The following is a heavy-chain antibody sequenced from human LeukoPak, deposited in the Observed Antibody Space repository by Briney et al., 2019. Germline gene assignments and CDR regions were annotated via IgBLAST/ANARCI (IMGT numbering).Heavy chain of an antibody. CDR2: IWYDGSNE. CDR1: GFTFSSYG. D-gene: IGHD3-10*01. V-gene: IGHV3-33*01. J-gene: IGHJ3*02. Sequence: GRSLRLSCAASGFTFSSYGMHWVRQAPGKGLEWVAVIWYDGSNEDYADSVKGRFTISRDNSKNTLYLQMNSLRAEDTAVYYCAREPYYASGSYYPIWGQGTLITVSS. CDR3: AREPYYASGSYYPI.